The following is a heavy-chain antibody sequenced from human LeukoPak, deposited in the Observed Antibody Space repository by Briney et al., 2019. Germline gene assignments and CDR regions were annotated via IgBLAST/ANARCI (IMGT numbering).Heavy chain of an antibody. J-gene: IGHJ5*02. CDR1: GFTFSSYA. CDR2: ISYDGSNK. CDR3: AGDRMYYDFWSGPHKETGFDP. D-gene: IGHD3-3*01. V-gene: IGHV3-30-3*01. Sequence: GGSLRLSCAASGFTFSSYAMHWVRQAPGKGLEWVAVISYDGSNKYYADSVKGRFTISRDNSKNTLYLQMNSLRAEDTAVYYCAGDRMYYDFWSGPHKETGFDPWGQGTLVTVSS.